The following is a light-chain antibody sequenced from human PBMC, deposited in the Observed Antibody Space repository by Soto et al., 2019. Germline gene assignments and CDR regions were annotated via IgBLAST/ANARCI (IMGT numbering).Light chain of an antibody. Sequence: QSALTQPASVSGSPGQSITISCTGTSSDVGSYNLVSWYQQPPGKAPKLMIYEGSKRPSGVSNRFSGSKSGNTASLTISGLQAEDEADYYCCSYAGSSTFIWVFGGGTKLTVL. J-gene: IGLJ3*02. CDR1: SSDVGSYNL. CDR2: EGS. V-gene: IGLV2-23*03. CDR3: CSYAGSSTFIWV.